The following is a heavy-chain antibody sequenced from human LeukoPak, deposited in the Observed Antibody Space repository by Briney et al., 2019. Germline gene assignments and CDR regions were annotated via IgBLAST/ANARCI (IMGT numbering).Heavy chain of an antibody. Sequence: EARIRPCAKTGFSGNSLCLGWGRKIKKKGLEGVANIKQDGSEKYYVESVKGRFTISRDNTKNSLYLQMDSLTAEDTAVYYCVRISTAVAGADYWGQGTLVTVSS. J-gene: IGHJ4*02. V-gene: IGHV3-7*01. CDR3: VRISTAVAGADY. CDR2: IKQDGSEK. D-gene: IGHD6-19*01. CDR1: GFSGNSLC.